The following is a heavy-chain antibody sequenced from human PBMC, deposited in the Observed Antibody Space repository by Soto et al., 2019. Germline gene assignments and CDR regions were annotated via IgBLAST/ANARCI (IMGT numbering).Heavy chain of an antibody. CDR3: AIVAVGAARPHYYYCMDV. Sequence: SETLSLTCTVSDGSISGSSHYWGWIRQPPGKGLEWIGSIYYSGSTNYNPSLKSRVTISVDTSKKQFSLNVSSVTAADTAVYYCAIVAVGAARPHYYYCMDVWGQGTTVTVSS. CDR2: IYYSGST. J-gene: IGHJ6*02. D-gene: IGHD6-6*01. CDR1: DGSISGSSHY. V-gene: IGHV4-39*01.